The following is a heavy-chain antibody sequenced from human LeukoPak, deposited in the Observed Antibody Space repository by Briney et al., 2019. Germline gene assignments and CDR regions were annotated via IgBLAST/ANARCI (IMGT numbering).Heavy chain of an antibody. J-gene: IGHJ4*02. Sequence: QPGRSLRLSCAASGFTFSSYAMHWVRQAPGKGLEWMADISYDGSNKYYADSVKGRFTISRDNSKNTLYLQMNSLRAEDTAVYYCASPKYCSSTSCPGGLYYWGQGTLVTVSS. D-gene: IGHD2-2*01. CDR1: GFTFSSYA. CDR3: ASPKYCSSTSCPGGLYY. CDR2: ISYDGSNK. V-gene: IGHV3-30*04.